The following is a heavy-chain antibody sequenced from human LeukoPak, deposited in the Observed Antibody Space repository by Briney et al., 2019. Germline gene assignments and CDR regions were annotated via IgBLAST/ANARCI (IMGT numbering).Heavy chain of an antibody. CDR2: ISAYNGNT. J-gene: IGHJ5*02. CDR3: ALGYYDFWSGYYTDNWFDP. V-gene: IGHV1-18*01. CDR1: GYTFTSYG. Sequence: ASVKVSCKASGYTFTSYGISWVRQAPGQGLEWMGWISAYNGNTNYAQKLQGRVTMTTDTSTSTAYMELSSLRSDDTAVYYCALGYYDFWSGYYTDNWFDPWGQGTLVTVSS. D-gene: IGHD3-3*01.